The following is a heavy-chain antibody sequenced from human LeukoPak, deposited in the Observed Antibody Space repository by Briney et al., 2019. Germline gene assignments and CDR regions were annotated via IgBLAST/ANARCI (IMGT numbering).Heavy chain of an antibody. V-gene: IGHV3-15*01. J-gene: IGHJ3*02. CDR2: IKSETDGGTT. Sequence: GGSLRLSCAASGFTFSNAWMSWLRQAPGKGLEWVGRIKSETDGGTTDYAAPVKGRFTISRDDSKNTLYLQMNSLETEDTAVYYCTTDDDFWSGPSPHDAFDIWGQGTMVTVSS. CDR1: GFTFSNAW. D-gene: IGHD3-3*01. CDR3: TTDDDFWSGPSPHDAFDI.